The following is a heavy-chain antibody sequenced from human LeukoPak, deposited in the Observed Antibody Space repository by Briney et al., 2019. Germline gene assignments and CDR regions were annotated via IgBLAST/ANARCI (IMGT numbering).Heavy chain of an antibody. V-gene: IGHV3-23*01. D-gene: IGHD6-25*01. CDR1: GFTFSTYA. CDR2: ISGRGGGT. Sequence: GESLRLSCTASGFTFSTYAMNLGRQAPGEGPELVSLISGRGGGTSYADSVKGRFTISRDNSKNTLYLQMNSLRAEDTAVYYCAKGGPTRTAALDYWGQGILVTVSS. CDR3: AKGGPTRTAALDY. J-gene: IGHJ4*02.